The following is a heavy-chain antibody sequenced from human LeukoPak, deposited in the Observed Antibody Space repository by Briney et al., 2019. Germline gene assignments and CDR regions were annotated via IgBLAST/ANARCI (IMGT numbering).Heavy chain of an antibody. CDR2: IYYSGST. Sequence: SETLSLTRTVSGGSIRSSSYYWGWIRQPPGKGLEWIGNIYYSGSTFYNPSLKSRLTISVDTSKNQFSLKLSSVTAADTAVYYCARQSGSYWYWGQGTLVTVSS. V-gene: IGHV4-39*01. CDR3: ARQSGSYWY. CDR1: GGSIRSSSYY. J-gene: IGHJ4*02. D-gene: IGHD1-26*01.